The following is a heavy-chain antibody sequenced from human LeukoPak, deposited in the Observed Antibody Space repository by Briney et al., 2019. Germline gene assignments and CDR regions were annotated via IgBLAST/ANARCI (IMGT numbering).Heavy chain of an antibody. D-gene: IGHD3-22*01. Sequence: ASVKVSCKASGYTFTGSYMHWVRQAPGQGLEWMGWINPNSGGTNYAQKFQGRVTMTRDTSISTAYMELSRLRSDDTAVYYCAIIAYDYESSGPYYYYYYMDVWGKGTTVTVSS. CDR1: GYTFTGSY. J-gene: IGHJ6*03. CDR3: AIIAYDYESSGPYYYYYYMDV. CDR2: INPNSGGT. V-gene: IGHV1-2*02.